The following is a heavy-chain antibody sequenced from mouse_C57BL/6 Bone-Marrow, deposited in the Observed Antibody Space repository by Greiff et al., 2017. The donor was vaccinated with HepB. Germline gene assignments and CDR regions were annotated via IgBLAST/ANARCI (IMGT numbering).Heavy chain of an antibody. J-gene: IGHJ2*01. D-gene: IGHD1-1*01. CDR3: AREFMGVGY. CDR1: GYTFTSYW. CDR2: IDPSDSYT. V-gene: IGHV1-59*01. Sequence: VQLQQPGAELVRPGTSVKLSCKASGYTFTSYWMHWVKQRPGQGLEWIGVIDPSDSYTNYNQKFKGKATLTVDTSSSTAYMQLSSLTSEDSAVYYCAREFMGVGYWGQGTTLTVSS.